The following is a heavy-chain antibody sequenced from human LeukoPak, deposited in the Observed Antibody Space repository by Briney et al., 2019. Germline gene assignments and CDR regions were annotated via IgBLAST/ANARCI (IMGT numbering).Heavy chain of an antibody. J-gene: IGHJ4*02. V-gene: IGHV2-5*02. Sequence: SGPTLVRPTQTLTLTCTFSGFSLSTNGVGVGWIRQPPGKALEWLALIYWDDDKRYSPSLKSRLTITKDTSKNQVVLTVTNIDPVDTATYYCAHRLPSGAPWAFGYFDYWGQGTLVTVSS. CDR3: AHRLPSGAPWAFGYFDY. D-gene: IGHD3-3*01. CDR2: IYWDDDK. CDR1: GFSLSTNGVG.